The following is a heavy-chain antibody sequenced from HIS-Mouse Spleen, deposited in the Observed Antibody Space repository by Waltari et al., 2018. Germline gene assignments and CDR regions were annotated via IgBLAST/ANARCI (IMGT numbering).Heavy chain of an antibody. CDR3: ARGWGLSFDY. CDR1: GFTLSRSW. Sequence: EVQLVESGGGLVQPGGSLRLPCAASGFTLSRSWLHWVRQAPGKGLVWVSRINSDGSSTSYADSVKGRFTISRDNAKNTLYLQMNSLRAEDTAVYYCARGWGLSFDYWGQGTLVTVSS. CDR2: INSDGSST. D-gene: IGHD1-26*01. V-gene: IGHV3-74*01. J-gene: IGHJ4*02.